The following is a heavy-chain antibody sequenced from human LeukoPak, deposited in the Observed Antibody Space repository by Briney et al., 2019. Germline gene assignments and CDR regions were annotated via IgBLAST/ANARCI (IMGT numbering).Heavy chain of an antibody. J-gene: IGHJ4*02. CDR2: ISSSSSTI. V-gene: IGHV3-48*01. D-gene: IGHD3-10*01. CDR3: ARDGLYYGSGSLGDC. CDR1: GFTFSSYS. Sequence: QPGGSLRLSCAASGFTFSSYSMNWVRQAPGKGLQWVSYISSSSSTIYYADSVKGRFTISRDNAKNSLYLQMNSLRAEDTAVYYCARDGLYYGSGSLGDCWGQGTLVTVSS.